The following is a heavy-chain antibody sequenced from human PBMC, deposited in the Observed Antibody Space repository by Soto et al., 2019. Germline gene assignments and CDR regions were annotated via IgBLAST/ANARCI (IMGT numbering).Heavy chain of an antibody. CDR1: EFTFSDYY. CDR3: ARRYSGGRAFDI. CDR2: ISSSGNTI. V-gene: IGHV3-11*01. J-gene: IGHJ3*02. Sequence: QVQLVESGGGLVRPGESLRLSCAASEFTFSDYYMSWIRQAPGKGLEWVSYISSSGNTIYYADSVKGRFTISRDNAKNSLYVQMNSLRAEDTAVYYCARRYSGGRAFDICGQGTMVTVSS. D-gene: IGHD5-12*01.